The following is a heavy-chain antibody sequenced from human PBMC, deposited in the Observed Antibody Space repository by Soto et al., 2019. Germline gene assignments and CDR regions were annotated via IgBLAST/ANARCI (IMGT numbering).Heavy chain of an antibody. CDR2: IKQDGSEK. Sequence: EVQLVESGGGLVQPGGSLRLSCAASGFTFSRYWMSWVRQDPGKGREWVANIKQDGSEKYYVDSVKGRFTISRDNAKNSPYLQMNSLRAEDTAVYYCASTFTAFDIWGQGTMVTVSS. CDR3: ASTFTAFDI. CDR1: GFTFSRYW. V-gene: IGHV3-7*01. J-gene: IGHJ3*02.